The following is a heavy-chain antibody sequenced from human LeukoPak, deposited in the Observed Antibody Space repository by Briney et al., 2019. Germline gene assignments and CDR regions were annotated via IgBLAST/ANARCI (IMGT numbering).Heavy chain of an antibody. CDR3: ARGTRYYFDY. CDR1: GFAVSSNY. CDR2: IYSGGST. D-gene: IGHD6-6*01. J-gene: IGHJ4*02. Sequence: GGSLRLSCAASGFAVSSNYMSWVRQAPGKGLEWVSVIYSGGSTYYADSVKGRFTISRDNSMNTLYLQMNSLRADDTAVYYCARGTRYYFDYWGQGTLVTVSS. V-gene: IGHV3-53*01.